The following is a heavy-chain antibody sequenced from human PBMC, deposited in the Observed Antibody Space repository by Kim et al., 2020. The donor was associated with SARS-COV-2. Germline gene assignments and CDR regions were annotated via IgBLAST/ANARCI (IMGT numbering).Heavy chain of an antibody. D-gene: IGHD1-7*01. CDR3: ARGKLIDY. Sequence: SSYTNYADSVKGRFTISRDNAKNSLYLQMNSLRAEDTAVYYCARGKLIDYWGQGTLVTVSS. J-gene: IGHJ4*02. CDR2: SSYT. V-gene: IGHV3-11*05.